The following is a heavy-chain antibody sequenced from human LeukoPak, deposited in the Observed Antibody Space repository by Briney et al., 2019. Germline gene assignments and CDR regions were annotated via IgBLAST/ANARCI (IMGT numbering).Heavy chain of an antibody. D-gene: IGHD4-11*01. CDR3: AKADLRSILPTTITTLGIDY. CDR2: ISSDAGDT. J-gene: IGHJ4*02. CDR1: GFTFSSYD. Sequence: GGSLRLSCAASGFTFSSYDMTWVRQAPGKGLEWVSAISSDAGDTYYADSVKGRLTISRDNSKNTLYLQMNSLRAEDTAVYYCAKADLRSILPTTITTLGIDYWGQGSLVTVSS. V-gene: IGHV3-23*01.